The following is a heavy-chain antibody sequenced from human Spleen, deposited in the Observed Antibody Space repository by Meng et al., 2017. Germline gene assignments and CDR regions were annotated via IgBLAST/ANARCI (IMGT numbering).Heavy chain of an antibody. CDR1: GFIFSTYP. Sequence: GGSLRLSCAASGFIFSTYPMHWVRQAPGRGLEWVAVISKDGSDKEYADSVKGRFTISRDNSKNTLYLQMDSLRVVDTAIYYCAREGTYGFCVYWGQGTLVTVSS. D-gene: IGHD3-10*01. CDR2: ISKDGSDK. CDR3: AREGTYGFCVY. V-gene: IGHV3-30*04. J-gene: IGHJ4*02.